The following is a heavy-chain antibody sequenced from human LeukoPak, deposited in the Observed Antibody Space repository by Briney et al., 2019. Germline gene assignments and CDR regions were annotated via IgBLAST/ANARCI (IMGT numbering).Heavy chain of an antibody. CDR1: GVTFRSFT. CDR3: AREMYAGWYFAFDI. CDR2: ISNSGDYI. V-gene: IGHV3-21*01. Sequence: GGSLRLSCTVSGVTFRSFTMNWVRQGPGKGLEWVASISNSGDYISYADSLKGRFTISRDNAKNSLFLQMSSLRAEDTAVYYCAREMYAGWYFAFDIWGQGTMVTVSS. D-gene: IGHD6-19*01. J-gene: IGHJ3*02.